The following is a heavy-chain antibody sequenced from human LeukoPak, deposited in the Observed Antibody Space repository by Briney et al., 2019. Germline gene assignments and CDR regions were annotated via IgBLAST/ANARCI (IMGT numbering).Heavy chain of an antibody. D-gene: IGHD3-10*01. V-gene: IGHV4-39*01. CDR3: ARHGTMVRGAPDY. Sequence: SETLSLTCTVSGGSISSSSYYWGWSRQPPGKGLEWVGSIYYSGSTYYNQSLKSRVNISVDTSKNQFSLKLSSVTAADTAVYYCARHGTMVRGAPDYWGQGTLVTVSS. CDR1: GGSISSSSYY. J-gene: IGHJ4*02. CDR2: IYYSGST.